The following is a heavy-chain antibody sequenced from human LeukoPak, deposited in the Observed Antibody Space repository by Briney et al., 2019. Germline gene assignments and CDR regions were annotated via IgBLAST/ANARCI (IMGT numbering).Heavy chain of an antibody. J-gene: IGHJ4*02. V-gene: IGHV1-2*02. Sequence: SVKVSCKASGYTFTGYYIHWVRQAPGQGLEWMGWVNPNSGDTSYAQKFQGRVTMTRDTSTSTVYMELSSLRSEDTAVYYCASSIAAPSAFDYWGQGTLVPVSS. D-gene: IGHD6-6*01. CDR1: GYTFTGYY. CDR3: ASSIAAPSAFDY. CDR2: VNPNSGDT.